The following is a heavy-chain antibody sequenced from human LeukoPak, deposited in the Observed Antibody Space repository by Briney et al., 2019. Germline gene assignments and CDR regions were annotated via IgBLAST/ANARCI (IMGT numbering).Heavy chain of an antibody. CDR2: IYSGGST. CDR3: ARGGYYDSSGYVG. V-gene: IGHV3-66*01. CDR1: GFTVSSNY. D-gene: IGHD3-22*01. J-gene: IGHJ4*02. Sequence: GGSLRLSCAASGFTVSSNYMSWVRQAPGKGLEWVSVIYSGGSTYYADSVKGRFTISRDNSKNTLYLQMNSLRAEDTAVYYCARGGYYDSSGYVGWGQGTLVTVSS.